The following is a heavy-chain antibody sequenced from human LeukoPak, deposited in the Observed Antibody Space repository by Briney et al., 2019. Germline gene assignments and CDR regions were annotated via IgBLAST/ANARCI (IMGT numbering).Heavy chain of an antibody. Sequence: PSETLSLTGTVSGGSISSGDYYWSWIRQPPGKGLEWIGYIYYSGSTYYNPSLKSRVTISVDTSKNQFSLKLSSVTAADTAVYYCAREWTHGSGGSCYDYWGQGTLVTVSS. CDR1: GGSISSGDYY. J-gene: IGHJ4*02. CDR2: IYYSGST. V-gene: IGHV4-30-4*08. CDR3: AREWTHGSGGSCYDY. D-gene: IGHD2-15*01.